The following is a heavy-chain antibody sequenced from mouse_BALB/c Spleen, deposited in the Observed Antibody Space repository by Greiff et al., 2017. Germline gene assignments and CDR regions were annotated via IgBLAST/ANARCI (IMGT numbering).Heavy chain of an antibody. Sequence: EVQLQQSGGGLVKPGGSLKLSCAASGFTFSSYAMSWVRQTPEKRLEWVASISSGGSTYYPDSVKGRFTISRDNARNILYLQMSSLRSEDTAMYYCARGITTVPYYFDYWGQGTTLTVSS. D-gene: IGHD1-1*01. CDR3: ARGITTVPYYFDY. V-gene: IGHV5-6-5*01. J-gene: IGHJ2*01. CDR2: ISSGGST. CDR1: GFTFSSYA.